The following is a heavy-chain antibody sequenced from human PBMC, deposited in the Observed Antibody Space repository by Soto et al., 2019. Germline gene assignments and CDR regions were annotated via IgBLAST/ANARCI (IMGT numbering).Heavy chain of an antibody. Sequence: SETLSLTCTVSGGSISSGGYYWSWIRQHPGKGLEWIGYIYYSGSTYYNLSLKSRVTISVDTSKNQFSLKLSSVTAADTAVYYCARDLGEYSSSSNYYYYGMDVWGQGTTVTVSS. CDR3: ARDLGEYSSSSNYYYYGMDV. D-gene: IGHD6-6*01. CDR2: IYYSGST. CDR1: GGSISSGGYY. J-gene: IGHJ6*02. V-gene: IGHV4-31*03.